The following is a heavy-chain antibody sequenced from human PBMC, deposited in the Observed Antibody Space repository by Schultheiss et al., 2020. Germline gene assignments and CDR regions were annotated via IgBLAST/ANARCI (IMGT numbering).Heavy chain of an antibody. D-gene: IGHD6-6*01. CDR2: ISYDGSNK. J-gene: IGHJ4*02. CDR1: GFTFSSYG. V-gene: IGHV3-30*18. CDR3: AKEGSSSYCFDY. Sequence: GGSLRLSCAASGFTFSSYGMHWVRQAPGKGLEWVAVISYDGSNKYYADSVKGRFTISRDNSKNTLYLQMNSLRAEDTAVYYCAKEGSSSYCFDYWGQGTLVTVSS.